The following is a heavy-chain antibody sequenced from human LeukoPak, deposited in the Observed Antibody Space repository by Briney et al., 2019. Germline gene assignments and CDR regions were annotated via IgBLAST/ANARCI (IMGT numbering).Heavy chain of an antibody. J-gene: IGHJ4*02. D-gene: IGHD5-12*01. CDR2: ISTSVSYK. V-gene: IGHV3-21*06. CDR3: VRLVGGDIDY. CDR1: GFTFSGYN. Sequence: GGSLRLSCAASGFTFSGYNMNWVRQAPGTGLEWVSSISTSVSYKFYADSVKGRFTISRDNAKNSLYLQMNSLRAEDTAVYYCVRLVGGDIDYWGQGTLVTVSS.